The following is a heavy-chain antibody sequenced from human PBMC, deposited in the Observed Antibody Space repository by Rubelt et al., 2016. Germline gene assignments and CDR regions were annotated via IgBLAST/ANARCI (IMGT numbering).Heavy chain of an antibody. CDR3: ARDGVVGATTNY. CDR2: INSDGSDT. V-gene: IGHV3-23*01. D-gene: IGHD1-26*01. Sequence: GSGGNFVQPGGPLRLSCAASGFTFSTYAMSWVRLAPGKGLEWISAINSDGSDTYYADSVKGRFSISRDNSRNVLSLQMNSLRAEDTAVYYCARDGVVGATTNYWGQGTLVTVSS. CDR1: GFTFSTYA. J-gene: IGHJ4*02.